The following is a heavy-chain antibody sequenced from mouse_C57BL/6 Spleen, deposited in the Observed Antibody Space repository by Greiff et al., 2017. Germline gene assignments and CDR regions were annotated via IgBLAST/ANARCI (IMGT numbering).Heavy chain of an antibody. V-gene: IGHV2-2*01. CDR3: ARKGDYESWYFDV. Sequence: QVQLKQSGPGLVQPSQSLSITCTVSGFSLTSYGVHWVRQSPGKGLEWLGVIWSGGSTDYNAAFISRLSISKDNSKSQVFFKMNSLQADDTAIYYCARKGDYESWYFDVWGTGTTVTVSS. CDR2: IWSGGST. CDR1: GFSLTSYG. J-gene: IGHJ1*03. D-gene: IGHD2-4*01.